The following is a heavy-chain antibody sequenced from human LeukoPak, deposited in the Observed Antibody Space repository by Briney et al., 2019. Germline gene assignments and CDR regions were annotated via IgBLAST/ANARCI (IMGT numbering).Heavy chain of an antibody. CDR3: ALRGSHSFLENGMDV. D-gene: IGHD1-26*01. CDR1: GYTFTSYG. CDR2: ISAYNGNT. Sequence: ASVKVSCKASGYTFTSYGISWVRQAPGQGLEWMGWISAYNGNTNYAQKLHGRVTMTTDTSTSTAYMELRSLRSDDTAVYYCALRGSHSFLENGMDVWGQGTTVTVSS. V-gene: IGHV1-18*01. J-gene: IGHJ6*02.